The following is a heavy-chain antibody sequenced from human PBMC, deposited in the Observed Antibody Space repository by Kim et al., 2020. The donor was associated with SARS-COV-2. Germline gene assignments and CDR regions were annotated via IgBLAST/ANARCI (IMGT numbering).Heavy chain of an antibody. J-gene: IGHJ4*02. D-gene: IGHD5-12*01. V-gene: IGHV3-11*01. CDR3: ARSGNGYNAFGI. CDR1: RLSFSDSY. CDR2: ISTRGESI. Sequence: GGSLRRSCAASRLSFSDSYMNWVRQAPGKGLEWLSCISTRGESIFYADSVEGRFTISRDNSKNSLYLQMNYLRDEDTAVYYCARSGNGYNAFGIWGQGVLVTVSS.